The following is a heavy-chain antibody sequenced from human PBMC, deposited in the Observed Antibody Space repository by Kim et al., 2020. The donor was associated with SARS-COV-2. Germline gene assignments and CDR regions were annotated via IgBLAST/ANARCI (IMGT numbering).Heavy chain of an antibody. CDR3: ARERGWIQLWSTYYYGMDV. J-gene: IGHJ6*02. CDR2: IIPIFGTA. D-gene: IGHD5-18*01. Sequence: SVKVSCKASGGTFSSYAISWVRQAPGQGLEWMGGIIPIFGTANYAQKFQGRVTITADESTSTAYMELSSLRSEDTAVYYCARERGWIQLWSTYYYGMDVWGQGTTVTVSS. V-gene: IGHV1-69*13. CDR1: GGTFSSYA.